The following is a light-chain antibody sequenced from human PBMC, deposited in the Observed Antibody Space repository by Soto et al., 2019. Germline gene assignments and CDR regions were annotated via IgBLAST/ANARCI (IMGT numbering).Light chain of an antibody. CDR1: QSVSSSY. CDR2: GAS. CDR3: RQSRT. V-gene: IGKV3-20*01. J-gene: IGKJ1*01. Sequence: EIVLTQSPGTLSLSPGERATLSCRASQSVSSSYLACYQQNPGQAPRLLIYGASSSATGIPDRFSGSGSGTDFTLSISRLEPEDFAVDDCRQSRTFGQGAKVDIK.